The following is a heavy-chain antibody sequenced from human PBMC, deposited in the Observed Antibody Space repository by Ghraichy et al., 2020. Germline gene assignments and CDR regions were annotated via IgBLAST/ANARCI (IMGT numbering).Heavy chain of an antibody. Sequence: LSLTCAASGFTFSTYSMNWVRQAPGKGLEWIAYISGSSNTIYYADSVKGRFTISRDNAKNSLYLQMNSLRDEDTAMYYCARDRDYIWGTFRYTCDSWGQGTLVTVSS. D-gene: IGHD3-16*02. CDR2: ISGSSNTI. J-gene: IGHJ4*02. CDR3: ARDRDYIWGTFRYTCDS. CDR1: GFTFSTYS. V-gene: IGHV3-48*02.